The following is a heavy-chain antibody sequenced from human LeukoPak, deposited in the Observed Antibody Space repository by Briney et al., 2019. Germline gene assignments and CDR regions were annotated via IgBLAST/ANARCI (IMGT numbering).Heavy chain of an antibody. D-gene: IGHD6-19*01. CDR1: GFTFSSYA. Sequence: PGRSLRLSCAASGFTFSSYAMHWVRQAPGKGLEWVAVISYDGSNKYYADSVKGRFTISRDNSKNTLYLQMNSLRAEDTAVYYCAKGPAVAGTDYWGQGTLVTVSS. CDR3: AKGPAVAGTDY. V-gene: IGHV3-30-3*01. J-gene: IGHJ4*02. CDR2: ISYDGSNK.